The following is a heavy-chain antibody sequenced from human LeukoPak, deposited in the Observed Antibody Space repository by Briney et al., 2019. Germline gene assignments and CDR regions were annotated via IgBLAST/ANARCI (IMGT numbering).Heavy chain of an antibody. CDR3: AKEGPHNYYYYYYMDV. Sequence: PGGSLRLSCAASGFTFSSYGMHWVRQAPGKGLEWAAFIRYDGSNKYYADSVKGRFTISRDNSKNTLYLQMNSLRAEDTAVYYCAKEGPHNYYYYYYMDVWGKGTTVTISS. V-gene: IGHV3-30*02. CDR2: IRYDGSNK. J-gene: IGHJ6*03. CDR1: GFTFSSYG.